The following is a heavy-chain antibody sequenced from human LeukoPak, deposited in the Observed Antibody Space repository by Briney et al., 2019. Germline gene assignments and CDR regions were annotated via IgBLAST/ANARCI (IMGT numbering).Heavy chain of an antibody. V-gene: IGHV4-59*01. CDR1: GGSISSYY. CDR3: ARSDYGLYYFDY. Sequence: SETLSLTCTVSGGSISSYYWSWIRQPPGKGLEWIGYIYYSGSTNYNPSLKCRVTISVDTSKNQFSLKLSSVTAADTAVYYCARSDYGLYYFDYWGQGTLVTVSS. D-gene: IGHD4-17*01. J-gene: IGHJ4*02. CDR2: IYYSGST.